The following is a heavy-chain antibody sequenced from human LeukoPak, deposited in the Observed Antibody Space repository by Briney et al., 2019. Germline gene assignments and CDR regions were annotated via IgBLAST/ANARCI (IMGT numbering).Heavy chain of an antibody. CDR2: IYTSGST. CDR1: GGSISSYY. D-gene: IGHD3-22*01. J-gene: IGHJ4*02. V-gene: IGHV4-4*07. CDR3: ARFDYFDSGGYHYAFDY. Sequence: SETLSLTCTVSGGSISSYYWSWIRQPAGKGLEWIGRIYTSGSTNYNPSLKSRVTMSVDTSKNQFSLKLSSVTAADTAVYYCARFDYFDSGGYHYAFDYWGQGTLVTVSS.